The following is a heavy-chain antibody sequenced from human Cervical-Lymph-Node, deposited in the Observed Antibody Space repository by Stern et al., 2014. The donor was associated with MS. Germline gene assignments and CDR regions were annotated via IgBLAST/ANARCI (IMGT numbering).Heavy chain of an antibody. V-gene: IGHV4-59*08. J-gene: IGHJ4*02. CDR2: ISSSGGT. CDR1: GGSTSSYY. CDR3: ARGYTTSSGRPDY. Sequence: QVQLVESGPGLVKPSETLSLTCTVSGGSTSSYYWSWIRQPPGKGLEWIGYISSSGGTKYNPSLKSRLTLSIDTSQNQVALNLRSVTAADAAVYYCARGYTTSSGRPDYWGQGTLVTVSS. D-gene: IGHD6-6*01.